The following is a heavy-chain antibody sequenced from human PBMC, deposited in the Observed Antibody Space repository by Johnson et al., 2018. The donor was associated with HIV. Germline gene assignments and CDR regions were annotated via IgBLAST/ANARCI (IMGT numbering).Heavy chain of an antibody. Sequence: QMLLVESGGGVVQPGGSLRLSCAASGFTFSSYGMHWVRQAPGKGLAWVAFIRYDGSNKYYADSVKGRFTISRDNSKNKLYLQMNSLRVEDTAVYYCAKGRNTYGADVFDIWGQGTMVTVSS. J-gene: IGHJ3*02. CDR2: IRYDGSNK. CDR3: AKGRNTYGADVFDI. V-gene: IGHV3-30*02. CDR1: GFTFSSYG. D-gene: IGHD4/OR15-4a*01.